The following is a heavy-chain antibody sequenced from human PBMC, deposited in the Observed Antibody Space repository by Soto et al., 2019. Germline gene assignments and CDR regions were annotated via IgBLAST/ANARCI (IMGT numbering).Heavy chain of an antibody. J-gene: IGHJ6*02. V-gene: IGHV1-2*04. Sequence: QEQLVQSGAEVKKPGASVKVSCKASGYAFTAYYIHWVRQAPGQGLEWMGWINPYSGDTNYAQKFQGWVTMTRDTSISTAYMELSRLKSDDTAVYYCARDKEVLNNMVRGVILYGMDVWGQGTTVTVAS. CDR2: INPYSGDT. CDR3: ARDKEVLNNMVRGVILYGMDV. CDR1: GYAFTAYY. D-gene: IGHD3-10*01.